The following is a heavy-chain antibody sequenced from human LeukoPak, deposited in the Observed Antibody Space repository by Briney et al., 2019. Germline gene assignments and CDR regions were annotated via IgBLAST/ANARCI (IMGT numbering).Heavy chain of an antibody. V-gene: IGHV3-66*01. J-gene: IGHJ6*02. Sequence: GGSLRLSCAASGFTVSSNYMSWVSQAPGKGLEWVSVIYSGGSTYYADSVKGRFTISRDNSKNTLYLQMNSLRAEDTAVYYCARVSVTPYYYGMDVWGQGTTVTVSS. D-gene: IGHD2-21*02. CDR1: GFTVSSNY. CDR3: ARVSVTPYYYGMDV. CDR2: IYSGGST.